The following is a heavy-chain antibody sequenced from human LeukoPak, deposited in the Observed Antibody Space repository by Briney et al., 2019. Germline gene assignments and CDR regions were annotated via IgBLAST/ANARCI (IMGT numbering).Heavy chain of an antibody. Sequence: GGSLRLSCAASGFTFSSYAMHWVRQAPGKGLEWVAVISYDGSNKYYADSVKGRFTISRDNSKNTLYLQMNSLRAVDTAVYYCARAAKGFDYWGQGTLVTVSS. V-gene: IGHV3-30-3*01. CDR1: GFTFSSYA. CDR3: ARAAKGFDY. CDR2: ISYDGSNK. J-gene: IGHJ4*02. D-gene: IGHD6-13*01.